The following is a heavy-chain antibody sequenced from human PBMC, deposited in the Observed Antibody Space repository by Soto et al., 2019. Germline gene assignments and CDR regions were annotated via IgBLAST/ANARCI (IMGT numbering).Heavy chain of an antibody. CDR3: AKTATGWFSAFDI. V-gene: IGHV3-23*01. CDR1: GFTFSSYA. D-gene: IGHD6-19*01. J-gene: IGHJ3*02. CDR2: ISGSGGTT. Sequence: EVQLLESGGGLVQPGGSLRLSCAASGFTFSSYAMSWVRQAPGKGLEWVSAISGSGGTTYYADSVKGRFTFSRDNSKNTLYLQMNSLRAEDTAVYYCAKTATGWFSAFDIGGQGTMVTVSS.